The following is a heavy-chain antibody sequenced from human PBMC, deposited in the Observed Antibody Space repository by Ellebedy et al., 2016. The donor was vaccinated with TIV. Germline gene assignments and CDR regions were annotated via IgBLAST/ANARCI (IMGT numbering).Heavy chain of an antibody. CDR2: SLPIFGSP. CDR3: AREGILIAFDI. D-gene: IGHD2-8*01. Sequence: SVKVSCXASGGSFNNFAINWVRQAPGQGLEWMGGSLPIFGSPYYSEKFQGRVAINADESTNTAYMELNSLKSEDTAVYFCAREGILIAFDIWGQGTMVTVSS. V-gene: IGHV1-69*13. J-gene: IGHJ3*02. CDR1: GGSFNNFA.